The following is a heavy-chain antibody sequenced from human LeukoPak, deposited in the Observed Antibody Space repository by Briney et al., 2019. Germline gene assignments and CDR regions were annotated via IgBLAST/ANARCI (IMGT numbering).Heavy chain of an antibody. J-gene: IGHJ4*02. V-gene: IGHV1-8*01. CDR1: VYTFTSYD. CDR2: MNPNSGNT. D-gene: IGHD2-8*02. Sequence: EASVKVSCKASVYTFTSYDINWVRQATAQGLEWMGWMNPNSGNTGYAQKFQGRVTMTRNTSISTAYMELSGLRSEDTAVYYCASVLRPRSNDYWGQGTLVTVSS. CDR3: ASVLRPRSNDY.